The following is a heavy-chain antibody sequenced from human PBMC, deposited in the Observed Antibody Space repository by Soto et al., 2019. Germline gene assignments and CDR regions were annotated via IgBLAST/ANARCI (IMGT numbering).Heavy chain of an antibody. CDR2: IYHSGST. V-gene: IGHV4-38-2*01. CDR1: GYSISSGYY. Sequence: SETLSLTCAVSGYSISSGYYWGWIRQPPGKGLEWIGSIYHSGSTYYNPSLKSRVTISVDTSKNQFSLKLSSVTAADTAVYYCARRGSGSYYYFDYWGQGTLVT. D-gene: IGHD3-10*01. J-gene: IGHJ4*02. CDR3: ARRGSGSYYYFDY.